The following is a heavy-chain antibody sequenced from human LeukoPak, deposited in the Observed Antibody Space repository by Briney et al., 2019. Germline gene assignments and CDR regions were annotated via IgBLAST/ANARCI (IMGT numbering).Heavy chain of an antibody. CDR2: IKQDGSEK. CDR3: ARGATIFGVVITTMDV. D-gene: IGHD3-3*01. CDR1: GFTFSSYW. V-gene: IGHV3-7*01. J-gene: IGHJ6*02. Sequence: PGGSLRLSCAASGFTFSSYWMSWVRQAPGKGLEWVANIKQDGSEKYYVDSVKGRFTISRDNAKNSLYLQMNSLRAEDTAVYYCARGATIFGVVITTMDVWGQGATVTVSS.